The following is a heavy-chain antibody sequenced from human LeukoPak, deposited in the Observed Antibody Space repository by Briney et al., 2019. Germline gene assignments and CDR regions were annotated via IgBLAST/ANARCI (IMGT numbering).Heavy chain of an antibody. Sequence: GGSLRLSCAASGFTFSNYWMHWVRQAPGKGLVWVSRINSDGSSRNYADSVKGRFTISRDNAKNTLYLQINSLRAEDTAVYYCASASSHRIAAGGDYWGQGTLVTVSS. J-gene: IGHJ4*02. CDR1: GFTFSNYW. V-gene: IGHV3-74*01. CDR2: INSDGSSR. D-gene: IGHD6-13*01. CDR3: ASASSHRIAAGGDY.